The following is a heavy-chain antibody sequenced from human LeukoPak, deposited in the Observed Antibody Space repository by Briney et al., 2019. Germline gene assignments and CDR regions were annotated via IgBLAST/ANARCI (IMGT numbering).Heavy chain of an antibody. V-gene: IGHV4-59*01. CDR2: IYYTGST. D-gene: IGHD3-16*01. Sequence: PSESLSLTCTITDGSISSYYWSWIRQSPRKGLGWVGYIYYTGSTNYDPSIQSRVPISVDTPKNQFSLRLRSLTAADTAVYYCARFFGGSSGGYVDSWGQGILVIVSS. J-gene: IGHJ4*02. CDR1: DGSISSYY. CDR3: ARFFGGSSGGYVDS.